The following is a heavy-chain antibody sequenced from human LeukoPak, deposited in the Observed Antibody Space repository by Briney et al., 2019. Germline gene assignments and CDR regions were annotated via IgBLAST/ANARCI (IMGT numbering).Heavy chain of an antibody. J-gene: IGHJ4*02. Sequence: GASVTVSCKASGYTFTNYNINWVRQAPGQGLEWVGWISAYNGDTNSAQKFQGRVTMTTDTSTSTAYMELRSLRSDDTAVYYCAREGNYYFFDYWGQGTLVTVSS. V-gene: IGHV1-18*01. CDR2: ISAYNGDT. CDR1: GYTFTNYN. D-gene: IGHD3-10*01. CDR3: AREGNYYFFDY.